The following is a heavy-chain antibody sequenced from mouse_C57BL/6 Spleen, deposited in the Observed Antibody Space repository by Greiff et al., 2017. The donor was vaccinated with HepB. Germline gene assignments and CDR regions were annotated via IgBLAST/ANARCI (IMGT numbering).Heavy chain of an antibody. CDR1: GYAFSSYW. J-gene: IGHJ2*01. Sequence: VQLQQSGAELVKPGASVKISCKASGYAFSSYWMHWVKQRPGKGLEWIGQFYPGDGDTNYNGKFKGKATLTADKSSSTAYMQLSSLTSEDSAVYFCARWVRTTIVAYYFDYWGQGTTLTVSS. CDR3: ARWVRTTIVAYYFDY. CDR2: FYPGDGDT. V-gene: IGHV1-80*01. D-gene: IGHD1-1*01.